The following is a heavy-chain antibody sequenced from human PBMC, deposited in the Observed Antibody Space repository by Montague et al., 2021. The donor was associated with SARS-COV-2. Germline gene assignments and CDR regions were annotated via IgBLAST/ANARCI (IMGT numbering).Heavy chain of an antibody. D-gene: IGHD6-13*01. CDR3: ARDGIAAAGAYYYYGMDV. Sequence: SLRLSCAASGFTFSSYWMSWVRQAPGKGLEWVANIKQDGSEKYYVDSVKGRFTISRDNAKNSLYLQMNSLGAEGTAVYYCARDGIAAAGAYYYYGMDVWGQGTTVTVSS. CDR2: IKQDGSEK. V-gene: IGHV3-7*01. CDR1: GFTFSSYW. J-gene: IGHJ6*02.